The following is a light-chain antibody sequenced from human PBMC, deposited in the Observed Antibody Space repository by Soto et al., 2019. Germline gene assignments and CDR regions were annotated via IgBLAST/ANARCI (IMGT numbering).Light chain of an antibody. CDR2: DVS. J-gene: IGLJ1*01. V-gene: IGLV2-14*03. Sequence: QSALTQPASVSGSPGQSITISCTGTSSDVGGYNYVSWYQHHPGKAPKLMIYDVSNRPSGVSNRFSGSKSGNTASLTISGLKAEDEADYYCSSYTSSSTLDFGTGTKLTVL. CDR1: SSDVGGYNY. CDR3: SSYTSSSTLD.